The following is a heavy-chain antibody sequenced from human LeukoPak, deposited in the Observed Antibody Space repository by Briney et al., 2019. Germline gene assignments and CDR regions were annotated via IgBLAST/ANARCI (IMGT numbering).Heavy chain of an antibody. V-gene: IGHV3-48*03. CDR1: GFTFSSYE. Sequence: PGGSLRLSCAASGFTFSSYEMNWVRQAPGKGLEWISYISSRGTTIYYADSVKGRFTISRDNAKNSLFLQMNSLRAEDTAVYYCARGGYSGSGGFDYWGQGTLVTVSS. CDR2: ISSRGTTI. CDR3: ARGGYSGSGGFDY. D-gene: IGHD1-26*01. J-gene: IGHJ4*02.